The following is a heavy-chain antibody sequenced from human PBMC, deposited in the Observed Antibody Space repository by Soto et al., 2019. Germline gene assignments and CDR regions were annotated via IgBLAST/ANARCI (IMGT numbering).Heavy chain of an antibody. Sequence: AGGSLRLSCAASGFTFSSYAMSWVRQAPGKGLEWVSAISGSGGSTYYADSVKGRFTISRDNSKNTLYLQMNSLRAEDTAVYYCAKTYCDFWSGYYPGRWGQGTLVTVSS. V-gene: IGHV3-23*01. J-gene: IGHJ4*02. CDR2: ISGSGGST. D-gene: IGHD3-3*01. CDR1: GFTFSSYA. CDR3: AKTYCDFWSGYYPGR.